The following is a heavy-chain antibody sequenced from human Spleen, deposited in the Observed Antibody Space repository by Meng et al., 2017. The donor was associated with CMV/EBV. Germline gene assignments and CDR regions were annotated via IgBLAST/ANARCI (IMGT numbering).Heavy chain of an antibody. CDR2: IKSKTDGGTT. CDR3: TTTIGSSCFDY. Sequence: ETLSLTCTVSGGSISTYYWSWVRQAPGKGLEWVGRIKSKTDGGTTDYAAPVKGRFTISRDDSKNTLYLQMNSLKTEDTAVYYCTTTIGSSCFDYWGQGTLVTVSS. J-gene: IGHJ4*02. D-gene: IGHD6-13*01. CDR1: GGSISTYY. V-gene: IGHV3-15*01.